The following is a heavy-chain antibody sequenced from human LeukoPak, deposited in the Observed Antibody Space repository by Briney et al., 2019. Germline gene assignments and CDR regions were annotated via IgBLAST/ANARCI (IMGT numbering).Heavy chain of an antibody. CDR1: GGSISSHY. CDR2: IYYSGST. D-gene: IGHD3-3*01. Sequence: SETLSLTCTVSGGSISSHYWRWIRQPPGKGLEWIGYIYYSGSTNYNPSLKSRVTISVDTSKNQFSLKLSSVTAADTAVYYCARGITIFAVVHDAFDIWGQGTMVTVSS. J-gene: IGHJ3*02. V-gene: IGHV4-59*11. CDR3: ARGITIFAVVHDAFDI.